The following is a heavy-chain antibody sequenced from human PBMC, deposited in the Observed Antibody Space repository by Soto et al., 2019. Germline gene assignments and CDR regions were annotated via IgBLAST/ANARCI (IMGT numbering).Heavy chain of an antibody. CDR2: ISWNSGSI. J-gene: IGHJ4*02. V-gene: IGHV3-9*01. Sequence: SLKISCAASGFTFDDYAMHWVRQAPGKGLEWVSGISWNSGSIGYADSVKGRFTISRDNAKNSLYLQMNSLRAEDTALYYCAKDHCSSTSCYDFDYWGQGTLVTVSS. CDR1: GFTFDDYA. D-gene: IGHD2-2*01. CDR3: AKDHCSSTSCYDFDY.